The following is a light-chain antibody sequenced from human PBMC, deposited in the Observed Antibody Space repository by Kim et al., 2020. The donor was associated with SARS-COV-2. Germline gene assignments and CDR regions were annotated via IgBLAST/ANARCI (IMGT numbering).Light chain of an antibody. CDR2: ADS. V-gene: IGLV3-21*03. J-gene: IGLJ3*02. CDR3: QVWDSGCVV. Sequence: SVAPGKTARITCGGINIATKRVHGYQQKPGQAPILVIYADSDRPSGIPERFSGSKSGNTATLTISRVEAGDEADYYCQVWDSGCVVFGGGTQLTVL. CDR1: NIATKR.